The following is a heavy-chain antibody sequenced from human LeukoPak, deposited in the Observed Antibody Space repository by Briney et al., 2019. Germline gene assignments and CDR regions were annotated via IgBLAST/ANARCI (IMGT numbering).Heavy chain of an antibody. J-gene: IGHJ4*02. D-gene: IGHD3-10*01. CDR2: TNEHGTII. CDR3: VVDLSGSADY. V-gene: IGHV3-74*01. Sequence: GGSLRLSCAASGFSFSNYWIHWVRQAPGEGLVWVSRTNEHGTIINYADSVKGRFTISRDNAKNTLYLQMNSLRTEDSALYYCVVDLSGSADYWGQGTLVTVSS. CDR1: GFSFSNYW.